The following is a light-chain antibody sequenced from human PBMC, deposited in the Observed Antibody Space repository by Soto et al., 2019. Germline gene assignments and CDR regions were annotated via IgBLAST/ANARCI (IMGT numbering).Light chain of an antibody. CDR2: GAS. CDR1: QSISTNY. CDR3: HHYGTSPTWT. Sequence: EIVLTQSPVTLSLSPGETATLSCRASQSISTNYLAWYQQKPGQAPRPLLFGASSRASGIPGRFSGSGSGTDFTLTISRLEPEDFAVYYCHHYGTSPTWTFGQGTKVEIK. J-gene: IGKJ1*01. V-gene: IGKV3-20*01.